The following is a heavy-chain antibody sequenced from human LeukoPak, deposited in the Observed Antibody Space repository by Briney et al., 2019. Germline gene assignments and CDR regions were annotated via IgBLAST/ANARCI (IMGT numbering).Heavy chain of an antibody. CDR2: IYCSGST. D-gene: IGHD6-19*01. J-gene: IGHJ3*02. Sequence: SETLSLTCTVSGGSISSGGYYWSWIRQHPGKGLEWIGYIYCSGSTYYNPSLKSRVTISVDTSKNQFSLKLSSVTAADTAVYYCARDSSGWSNAFDIWGQGTMVTVSS. V-gene: IGHV4-31*03. CDR1: GGSISSGGYY. CDR3: ARDSSGWSNAFDI.